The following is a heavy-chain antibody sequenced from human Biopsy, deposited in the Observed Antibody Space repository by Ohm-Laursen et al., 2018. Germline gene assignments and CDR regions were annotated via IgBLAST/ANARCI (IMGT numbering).Heavy chain of an antibody. V-gene: IGHV4-59*02. J-gene: IGHJ4*02. Sequence: GTLSLTCTVSGDSVTKYYWSWIRQPPGKGLEWIGHIPYTGYTSYNASLKSRVTISVDTSRNHFSLRLSSLTAADTAVYYCARGSNDFGGLYFPRWGQGTLLTVSS. D-gene: IGHD4-23*01. CDR1: GDSVTKYY. CDR2: IPYTGYT. CDR3: ARGSNDFGGLYFPR.